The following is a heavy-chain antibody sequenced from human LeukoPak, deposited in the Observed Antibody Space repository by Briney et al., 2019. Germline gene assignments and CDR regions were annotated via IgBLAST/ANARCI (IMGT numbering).Heavy chain of an antibody. CDR1: GYTFTSYD. CDR2: MNPNSGNT. Sequence: ASVKVSCKASGYTFTSYDINWVRQATGQGLEWMGWMNPNSGNTGYAQKFQGRVTMTRNTSISTAYMELSSLRSEDTAVYYCARTWHPTPLSGGYSYGYDAFDIWGQGTMVTVSS. D-gene: IGHD5-18*01. V-gene: IGHV1-8*01. CDR3: ARTWHPTPLSGGYSYGYDAFDI. J-gene: IGHJ3*02.